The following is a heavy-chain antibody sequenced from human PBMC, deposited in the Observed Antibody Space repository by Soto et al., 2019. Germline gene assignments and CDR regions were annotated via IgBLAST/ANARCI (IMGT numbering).Heavy chain of an antibody. Sequence: GGSLRLSCAASGFTFSSYAMSWVRQAPGKGLEWVSAISGSGGSTYYADSVKGRFTISRDNSKNTLYLQMNSLRAEDTAVYYCAKDRLRVVVRTGLDYWGQGTLVTVSS. J-gene: IGHJ4*02. D-gene: IGHD3-22*01. V-gene: IGHV3-23*01. CDR1: GFTFSSYA. CDR3: AKDRLRVVVRTGLDY. CDR2: ISGSGGST.